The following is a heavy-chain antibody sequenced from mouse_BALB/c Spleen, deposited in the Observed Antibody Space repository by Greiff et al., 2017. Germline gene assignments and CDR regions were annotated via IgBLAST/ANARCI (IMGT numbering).Heavy chain of an antibody. CDR2: ISYSGST. Sequence: EVKLQESGPGLVKPSQSLSLTCTVTGYSITSDYVWNWIRQLPGNKLEWMGYISYSGSTSYNPSLKSRISITRDTSKNQFFLQLNSGTTEDTATYYCAREGGYYGSRYFDVWGAGTTVTVSS. CDR3: AREGGYYGSRYFDV. V-gene: IGHV3-2*02. D-gene: IGHD1-2*01. J-gene: IGHJ1*01. CDR1: GYSITSDYV.